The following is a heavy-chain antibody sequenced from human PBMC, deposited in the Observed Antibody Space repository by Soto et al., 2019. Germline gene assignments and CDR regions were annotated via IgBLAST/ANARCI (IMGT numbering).Heavy chain of an antibody. V-gene: IGHV4-59*01. D-gene: IGHD5-12*01. CDR2: TPHTGTT. CDR1: GVSISSDY. Sequence: QVQLQESGPGLVKPSETLSLTCTVSGVSISSDYWTWTRRPRGKGLEWFAYTPHTGTTDYNPSLKSRVTISLDTSKNQFSLKLSSVTAADTAVYYWARGPPWMDAFDIWGQGTKVTVSP. J-gene: IGHJ3*02. CDR3: ARGPPWMDAFDI.